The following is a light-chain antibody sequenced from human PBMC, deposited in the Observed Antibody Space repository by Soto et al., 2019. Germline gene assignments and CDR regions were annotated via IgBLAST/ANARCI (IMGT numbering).Light chain of an antibody. Sequence: DVVMTQSPLSLPVTLGQPASISCRSSQSLVYSDANTCLNWFQQTPGQSPRRLIYKVSNRDSGGPHRFSGSGSGTDFTLKISRVEAEDVGLYYCIQGTHWPPTWTFGQGTKVGIK. CDR3: IQGTHWPPTWT. J-gene: IGKJ1*01. CDR2: KVS. CDR1: QSLVYSDANTC. V-gene: IGKV2-30*01.